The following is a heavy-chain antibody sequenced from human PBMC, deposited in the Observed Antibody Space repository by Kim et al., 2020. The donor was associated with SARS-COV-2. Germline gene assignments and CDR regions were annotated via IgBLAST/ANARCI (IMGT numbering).Heavy chain of an antibody. CDR3: ARGSDTVTTGGGLGDY. CDR2: IIPIFGTA. V-gene: IGHV1-69*01. Sequence: VSCKASGXTFSSYAISWVRQAPGQGLEWMGGIIPIFGTANYAQKFQGRVTITADESTSTAYMELSSLRSEDTAVYYCARGSDTVTTGGGLGDYWGQGTLVTVSS. J-gene: IGHJ4*02. CDR1: GXTFSSYA. D-gene: IGHD4-17*01.